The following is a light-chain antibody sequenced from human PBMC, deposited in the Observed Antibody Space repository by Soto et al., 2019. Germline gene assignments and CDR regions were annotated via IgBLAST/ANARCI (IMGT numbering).Light chain of an antibody. CDR2: LNSDGSH. CDR1: SGHSNYA. J-gene: IGLJ2*01. CDR3: QTWDTGIQV. V-gene: IGLV4-69*01. Sequence: QPVLTQSPSASASLGASVKLTCTLSSGHSNYAIAWHQQQPEKGPRYLMKLNSDGSHSKGDGIPDRFSGSSSGAERYLTISSHQSEDEADYYCQTWDTGIQVFGGGTKVTVL.